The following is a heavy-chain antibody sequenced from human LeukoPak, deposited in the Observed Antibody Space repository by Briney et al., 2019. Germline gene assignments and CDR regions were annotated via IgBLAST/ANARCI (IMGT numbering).Heavy chain of an antibody. D-gene: IGHD3-16*01. V-gene: IGHV4-39*01. J-gene: IGHJ4*02. CDR1: GDSISSRRYF. Sequence: PSETLSLTCTVSGDSISSRRYFWVWVRQPPGKGLEWIGSVNYSGRTYYKSSLKSRVTVSGDTSKNQFSLKLRSVTAADTAVYYCARLRYSGGNPFDYWGQGTLVTVSS. CDR3: ARLRYSGGNPFDY. CDR2: VNYSGRT.